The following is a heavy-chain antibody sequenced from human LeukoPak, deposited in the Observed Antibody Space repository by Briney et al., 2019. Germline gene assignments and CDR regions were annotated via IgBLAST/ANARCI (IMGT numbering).Heavy chain of an antibody. V-gene: IGHV4-4*07. CDR3: ARDAHIAAAAFNWFDP. Sequence: SETLSLTCTVSGGSISSYYWSWLRPPAGKGLEWFGRIYTSGSTNYHPSLKSRVTMSVDTSKNQFSLKLSSVTAADTAVYYCARDAHIAAAAFNWFDPWGKGTLVTVSS. CDR2: IYTSGST. D-gene: IGHD6-13*01. CDR1: GGSISSYY. J-gene: IGHJ5*02.